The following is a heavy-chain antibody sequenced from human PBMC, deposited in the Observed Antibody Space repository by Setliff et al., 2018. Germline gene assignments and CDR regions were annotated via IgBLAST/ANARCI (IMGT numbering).Heavy chain of an antibody. V-gene: IGHV1-2*02. Sequence: GASVKVSCKASGYTFTGYYIHWVRQAPGEELEWMGCINVNSGDTNYAQKFQGRVIVTRDTSSSTAYMELRSLRPDDTAVYFCARGRIHDSSDYIGNWFDPWGQGTLVTVSS. D-gene: IGHD3-22*01. J-gene: IGHJ5*02. CDR2: INVNSGDT. CDR1: GYTFTGYY. CDR3: ARGRIHDSSDYIGNWFDP.